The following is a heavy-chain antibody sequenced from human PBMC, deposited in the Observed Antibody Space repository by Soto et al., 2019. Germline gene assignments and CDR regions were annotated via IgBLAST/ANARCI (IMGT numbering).Heavy chain of an antibody. Sequence: ASEKVSCQASGYTFTRYYMHWVRQAPAPGLEWMGIINPSGGSTSYAQKFQGRVTMTRDTSTSTVYMELSSLRSEDTAVYYCARAVGSKIVGFVTPISVPRKRSKYYYGMDVWGQGTTVTVSS. CDR2: INPSGGST. V-gene: IGHV1-46*01. CDR3: ARAVGSKIVGFVTPISVPRKRSKYYYGMDV. CDR1: GYTFTRYY. J-gene: IGHJ6*02. D-gene: IGHD3-3*01.